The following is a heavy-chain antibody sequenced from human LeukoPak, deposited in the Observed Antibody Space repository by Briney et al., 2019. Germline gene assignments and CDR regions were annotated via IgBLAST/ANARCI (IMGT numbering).Heavy chain of an antibody. Sequence: GSVKVSCKASGYTFTGYYMHWVRQAPGQGLEWMGRINPNSGGTNYAQKFQGRVTMTRDTSISTAYMELSRLRSDDTAVYYCAREKWYYGSGSYLFDYWGQGTLVTVYS. J-gene: IGHJ4*02. CDR2: INPNSGGT. V-gene: IGHV1-2*06. CDR1: GYTFTGYY. D-gene: IGHD3-10*01. CDR3: AREKWYYGSGSYLFDY.